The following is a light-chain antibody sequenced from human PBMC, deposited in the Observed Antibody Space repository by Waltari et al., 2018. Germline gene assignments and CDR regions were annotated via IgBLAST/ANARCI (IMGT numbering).Light chain of an antibody. Sequence: SYELTQPPSVSVSPGQTASITCSGAALQKQYAYWYQQKPGQAPVLVMFKDSARPSGIPERFSGSSSGTTATLTISGVQAEDEADYFCQSAAGSVTVFGGGTKLTVL. CDR2: KDS. V-gene: IGLV3-25*03. CDR3: QSAAGSVTV. J-gene: IGLJ3*02. CDR1: ALQKQY.